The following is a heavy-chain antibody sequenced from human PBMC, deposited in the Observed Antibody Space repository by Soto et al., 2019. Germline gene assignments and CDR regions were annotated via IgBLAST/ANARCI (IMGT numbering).Heavy chain of an antibody. V-gene: IGHV3-48*02. Sequence: EVHLVESGGGLVQPGGSLRVSCAASGFTFSNYAMNWVRQAPGKGLEWVSYISIGSGSIFYADSVKGRFTISRDDAKNSLYLQMNTMRYDDTAGYYCVGDDRWAFDFWGQGTMVTVSS. CDR2: ISIGSGSI. D-gene: IGHD3-22*01. J-gene: IGHJ3*01. CDR3: VGDDRWAFDF. CDR1: GFTFSNYA.